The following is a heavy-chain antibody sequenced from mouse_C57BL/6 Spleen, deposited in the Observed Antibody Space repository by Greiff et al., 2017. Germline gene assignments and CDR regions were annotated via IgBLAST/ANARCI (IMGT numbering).Heavy chain of an antibody. Sequence: QVQLQQSGAELVKPGASVKLSCKASGYTFTSYWMQWVKQRPGQGLEWIGEIDPSDSYTNYNQKFKGKATLTVDTSSSTAYMQLSSLTSEDSAVYSCARTYYYYGEAYWGQGTLVTVSA. V-gene: IGHV1-50*01. CDR3: ARTYYYYGEAY. D-gene: IGHD2-4*01. CDR1: GYTFTSYW. CDR2: IDPSDSYT. J-gene: IGHJ3*01.